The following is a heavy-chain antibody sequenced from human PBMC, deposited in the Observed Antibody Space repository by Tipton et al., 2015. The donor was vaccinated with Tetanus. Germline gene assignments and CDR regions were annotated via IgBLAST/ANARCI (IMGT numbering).Heavy chain of an antibody. Sequence: QSGAEVKKPGASVKVSCKASGYTFTSYYMHWVRQAPGQGLEWMGIIKPSGGSTSYAQKFQGKVTMTRDTSKTTVYMELSRLRSDDTAVYYCARDEAYSGVECCSEGGRDAFDIWGQGTMVTVSS. CDR1: GYTFTSYY. D-gene: IGHD2-21*01. CDR3: ARDEAYSGVECCSEGGRDAFDI. V-gene: IGHV1-46*03. J-gene: IGHJ3*02. CDR2: IKPSGGST.